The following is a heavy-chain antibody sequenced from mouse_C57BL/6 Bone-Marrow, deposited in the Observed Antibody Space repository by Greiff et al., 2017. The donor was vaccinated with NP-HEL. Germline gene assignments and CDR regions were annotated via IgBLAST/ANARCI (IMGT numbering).Heavy chain of an antibody. J-gene: IGHJ1*03. Sequence: QVQLQQPGAELVKPGASVKLSCKASGYTFTSYSMHWVKQRPGQGLEWIGIIHPNSGNTNYNEKFKSKATLTVDKSSSTAYLQLSSLTSEDSAVYYCARRGGGWCFDVCGTGTAVTVSA. CDR3: ARRGGGWCFDV. CDR1: GYTFTSYS. V-gene: IGHV1-64*01. CDR2: IHPNSGNT.